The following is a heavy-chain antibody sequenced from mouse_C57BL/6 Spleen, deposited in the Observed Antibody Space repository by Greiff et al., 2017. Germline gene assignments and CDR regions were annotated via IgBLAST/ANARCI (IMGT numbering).Heavy chain of an antibody. Sequence: EVKLVESGGGLVQPGGSLSLSCAASGFTFTDYYMSWVRQPPGKALEWLGFIRNKANGYTTEYSASVKGRFTISRDNSQSILYLQMNALRAEDSATYDCARYSPYYCDYWGQGTTLTVSS. V-gene: IGHV7-3*01. CDR3: ARYSPYYCDY. CDR2: IRNKANGYTT. CDR1: GFTFTDYY. J-gene: IGHJ2*01.